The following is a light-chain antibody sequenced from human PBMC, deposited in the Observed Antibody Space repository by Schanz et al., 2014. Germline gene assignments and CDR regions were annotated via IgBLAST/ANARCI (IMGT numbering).Light chain of an antibody. CDR3: QQYDNWWT. CDR1: QSVSGY. J-gene: IGKJ1*01. Sequence: EIVLTQSPATLSLSPGERATLSCRASQSVSGYLAWYQHKPGQAPRLLIYGASTRATGLPARFSGSGSGTEFTLTISSLQSEDFAVYYCQQYDNWWTFGQGTKVEIK. CDR2: GAS. V-gene: IGKV3-15*01.